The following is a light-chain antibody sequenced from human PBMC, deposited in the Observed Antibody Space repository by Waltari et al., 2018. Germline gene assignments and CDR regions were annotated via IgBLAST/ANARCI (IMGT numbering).Light chain of an antibody. CDR1: QTAAAKY. CDR3: HQYGVTPLFT. J-gene: IGKJ3*01. Sequence: EFVLTQSPGTLSLSPGETATLSCRASQTAAAKYLSWYQQKPGQAPRLLIYKTSNRATGIPDRFIGSGSGTDFTLTISRLEPEDSAVYYCHQYGVTPLFTFGPGTKVDIK. CDR2: KTS. V-gene: IGKV3-20*01.